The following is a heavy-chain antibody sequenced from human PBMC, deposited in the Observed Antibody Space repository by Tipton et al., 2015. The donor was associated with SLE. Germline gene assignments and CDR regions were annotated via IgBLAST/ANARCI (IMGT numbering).Heavy chain of an antibody. J-gene: IGHJ3*02. V-gene: IGHV4-4*07. CDR1: DASMNSYF. CDR2: LSLGDKN. D-gene: IGHD4-17*01. Sequence: GLVKPSETLSLTCNVSDASMNSYFWNWIRQPAGKGLEWIGRLSLGDKNNYNPSLQSRDTMSVDTSKSQFSLEVRSVTATDTAVYFCAGSKVTTARDSFDIWGPGTVVVVSP. CDR3: AGSKVTTARDSFDI.